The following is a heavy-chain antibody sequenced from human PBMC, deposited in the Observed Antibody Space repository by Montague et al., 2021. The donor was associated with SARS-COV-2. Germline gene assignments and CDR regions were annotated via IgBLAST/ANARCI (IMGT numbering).Heavy chain of an antibody. D-gene: IGHD3-10*01. CDR1: GGSISSYY. CDR2: IYYSGST. J-gene: IGHJ5*02. V-gene: IGHV4-59*08. Sequence: SETLSLTCTVSGGSISSYYWSWIRQPPGKGLEWMGYIYYSGSTNYNPSPKSRGTISVDTSKNQFSLKLSSVAAADTAVYYCARTYYYGSVVWFDPWGQGTLVTVSS. CDR3: ARTYYYGSVVWFDP.